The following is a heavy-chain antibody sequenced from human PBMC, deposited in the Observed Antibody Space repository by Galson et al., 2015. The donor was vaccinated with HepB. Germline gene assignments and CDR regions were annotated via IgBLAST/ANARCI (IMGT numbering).Heavy chain of an antibody. CDR1: GYNFPTHG. CDR3: ARGMTVGVDVWSGYYKTWFDA. Sequence: SVKVSCKASGYNFPTHGISWVRQAPGQGLEWMGWISTYNGNTKYAQKFQDRITMTRDTPTTTVYMELRNLRSDDTAVYYCARGMTVGVDVWSGYYKTWFDAWGQGTLVTVSS. CDR2: ISTYNGNT. J-gene: IGHJ5*02. D-gene: IGHD3-3*01. V-gene: IGHV1-18*01.